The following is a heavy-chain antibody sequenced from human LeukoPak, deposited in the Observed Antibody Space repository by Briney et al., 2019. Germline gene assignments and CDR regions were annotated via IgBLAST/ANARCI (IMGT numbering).Heavy chain of an antibody. V-gene: IGHV4-39*07. D-gene: IGHD3-10*01. CDR2: IFYSGST. CDR1: GGSISTSSYY. CDR3: AARSRGNFDY. Sequence: SETLSLTCTVSGGSISTSSYYWGWVRQPPGKGLEWIGNIFYSGSTYYSPSLKSRVTISLDTSRNQFSLKLSSVTAADTAVYYCAARSRGNFDYWGQGTLVTVSS. J-gene: IGHJ4*02.